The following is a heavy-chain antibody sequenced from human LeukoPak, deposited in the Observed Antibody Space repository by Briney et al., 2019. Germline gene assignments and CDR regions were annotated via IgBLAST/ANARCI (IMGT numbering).Heavy chain of an antibody. CDR1: GGTFSSYA. V-gene: IGHV1-69*13. D-gene: IGHD6-19*01. CDR3: ARGGSGWSFDF. Sequence: SVKVSCKASGGTFSSYAISWVRQAPGQGLEWMGGTIPIFGTANYAQKFQARATITADESTNTAYMELSSLRSEDTAVYYCARGGSGWSFDFWGQGTLVTVSS. CDR2: TIPIFGTA. J-gene: IGHJ4*02.